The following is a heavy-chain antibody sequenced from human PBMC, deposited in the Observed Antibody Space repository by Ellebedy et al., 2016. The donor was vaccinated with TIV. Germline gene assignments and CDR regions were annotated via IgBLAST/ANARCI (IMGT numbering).Heavy chain of an antibody. Sequence: PGGSLRLSCKGSGYNFTAYWIYWVRQLPEKGLAWMGRIVPSDSYTNYNPSFQGHVTFSTDKSLSTAYLHWSRLEASDTAMYYCMAGIGASWGQGTQVTVSS. CDR3: MAGIGAS. CDR2: IVPSDSYT. J-gene: IGHJ5*02. CDR1: GYNFTAYW. D-gene: IGHD3-10*01. V-gene: IGHV5-10-1*01.